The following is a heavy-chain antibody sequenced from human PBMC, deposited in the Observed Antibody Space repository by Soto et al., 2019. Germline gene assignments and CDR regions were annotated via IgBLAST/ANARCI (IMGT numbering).Heavy chain of an antibody. CDR2: IYYNGET. Sequence: PSETLSLTCTVSGVSIRASSYYWGWIRQPPGEGLEWIGTIYYNGETFYHPSLKSRITMSIHTSKNQFSLNMTSVTAADTAVYYCARHGSYWGQGTLVTVSS. CDR3: ARHGSY. CDR1: GVSIRASSYY. V-gene: IGHV4-39*01. J-gene: IGHJ4*02.